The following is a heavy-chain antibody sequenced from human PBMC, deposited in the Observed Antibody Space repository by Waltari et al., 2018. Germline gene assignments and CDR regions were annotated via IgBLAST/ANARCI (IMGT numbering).Heavy chain of an antibody. J-gene: IGHJ4*02. CDR1: GFTFSSYA. D-gene: IGHD1-26*01. CDR3: AKDGSGGYAFDY. Sequence: EVQLLESGGGLVQPGGSLRLSCAASGFTFSSYAMSWVRQAPGKGLEWVSVIYSGGSTYYADAVKGRFTISRENSKNTLYLQMNSLRAEDTAVYYCAKDGSGGYAFDYWGQGTLVTVSS. CDR2: IYSGGST. V-gene: IGHV3-23*03.